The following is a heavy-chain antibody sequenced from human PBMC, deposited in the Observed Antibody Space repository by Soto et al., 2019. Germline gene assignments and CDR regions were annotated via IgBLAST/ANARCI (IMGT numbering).Heavy chain of an antibody. V-gene: IGHV3-30*18. CDR3: AKDLSSGWYYYYGMDV. Sequence: QVQLVESGGGVVQPGRSLRLSCAASGFTFSSYGMHWVRQAPGKGLEWVAVTSYDGSNKYYADSVKGRFTISRDNSKNTLYLQMNSLRAEDTAVYYCAKDLSSGWYYYYGMDVWGQGTTFTVSS. CDR2: TSYDGSNK. J-gene: IGHJ6*02. D-gene: IGHD6-19*01. CDR1: GFTFSSYG.